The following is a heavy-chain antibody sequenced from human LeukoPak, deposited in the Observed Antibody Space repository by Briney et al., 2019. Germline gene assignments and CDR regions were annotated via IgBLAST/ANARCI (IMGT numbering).Heavy chain of an antibody. D-gene: IGHD3-3*01. J-gene: IGHJ5*02. CDR2: IIPIFGTA. CDR3: ARGDSIFGGLRLLFDP. Sequence: GSSVKVSCKASGGTFSSYAISWVRQAPGQGLEWMGGIIPIFGTANYAQKFQGRVTITTDESTSTAYMELSSLRSEDTAVYYCARGDSIFGGLRLLFDPWGQGTLVTVSS. CDR1: GGTFSSYA. V-gene: IGHV1-69*05.